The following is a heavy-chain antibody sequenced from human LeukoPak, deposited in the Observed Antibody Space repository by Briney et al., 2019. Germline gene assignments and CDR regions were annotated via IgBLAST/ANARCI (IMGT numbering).Heavy chain of an antibody. V-gene: IGHV1-69*06. D-gene: IGHD6-13*01. Sequence: SVKVSCKASGGTFSSYAISWVRQAPGQGLEWMGGIIPIFGTANYAQKLQGRVTITADKSTSTAYMELSSLRSEDTALYYCAGGYSSSWYYYYGMDVWSKGTTVTVSS. CDR3: AGGYSSSWYYYYGMDV. CDR1: GGTFSSYA. J-gene: IGHJ6*04. CDR2: IIPIFGTA.